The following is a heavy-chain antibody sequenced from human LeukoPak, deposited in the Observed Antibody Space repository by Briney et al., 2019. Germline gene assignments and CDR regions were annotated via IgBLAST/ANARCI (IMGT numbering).Heavy chain of an antibody. CDR3: ARDTYDFWSGNYLGY. V-gene: IGHV3-7*01. D-gene: IGHD3-3*01. CDR1: GFTFSSYW. J-gene: IGHJ4*02. Sequence: PGGSLRLSCAASGFTFSSYWMSWVRQAPGKGLEWVANIKQDGSEKYYVDSVKGRFTISRDNAKNSLYLQMNSLRAEDTAVYYCARDTYDFWSGNYLGYGGQGTLVTVSS. CDR2: IKQDGSEK.